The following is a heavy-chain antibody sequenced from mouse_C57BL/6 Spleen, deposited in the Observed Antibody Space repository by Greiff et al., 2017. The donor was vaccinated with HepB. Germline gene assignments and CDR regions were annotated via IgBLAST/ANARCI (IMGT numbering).Heavy chain of an antibody. CDR3: ARSGYYGSSYAFAY. D-gene: IGHD1-1*01. Sequence: VQLQQPGADLVRPGTSVKLSCKASGYTFTSYWMHWVKQRPGQGLEWIGVIDPSDSYTNYNQKFKGKATLTVDTSSSTAYMQLSSLTSEDSAVYYCARSGYYGSSYAFAYWGQGTLVTVSA. J-gene: IGHJ3*01. CDR2: IDPSDSYT. V-gene: IGHV1-59*01. CDR1: GYTFTSYW.